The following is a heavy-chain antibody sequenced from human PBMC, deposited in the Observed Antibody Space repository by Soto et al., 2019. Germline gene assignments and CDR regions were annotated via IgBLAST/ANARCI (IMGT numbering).Heavy chain of an antibody. D-gene: IGHD6-6*01. CDR3: ARNYDSSSSTRRGFDP. Sequence: GESLKISCKGSGYSFTSYWIGWVRQMPGKGLEWMGIIYPGDSDTRYSPSFQGQVTISADKSISTAYLQLGSLKASDTAMYYCARNYDSSSSTRRGFDPWGQGTLVTVSS. J-gene: IGHJ5*02. V-gene: IGHV5-51*01. CDR2: IYPGDSDT. CDR1: GYSFTSYW.